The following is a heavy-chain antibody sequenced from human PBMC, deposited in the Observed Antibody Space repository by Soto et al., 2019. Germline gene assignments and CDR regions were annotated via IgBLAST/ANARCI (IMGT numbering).Heavy chain of an antibody. CDR3: ARGFLMGIFGVVTGGLLDY. D-gene: IGHD3-3*01. J-gene: IGHJ4*02. Sequence: ASVKVSCKASGYTFTSYGISWVRQAPGQGLEWMGWISAYNGNTNYAQKLQGRVTMTTDTSTSTAYMELRSLRSDDTAVYYCARGFLMGIFGVVTGGLLDYWGQGTLVTVSS. V-gene: IGHV1-18*01. CDR1: GYTFTSYG. CDR2: ISAYNGNT.